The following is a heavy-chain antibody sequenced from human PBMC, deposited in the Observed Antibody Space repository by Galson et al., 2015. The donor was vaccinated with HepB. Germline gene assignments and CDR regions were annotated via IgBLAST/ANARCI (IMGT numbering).Heavy chain of an antibody. Sequence: SLRLSCAASGSTFSRYNVNWVRQAPGKGLEWVSSISSSTYIFYADSVKGRFTISRENAKNSLSLQMNSLRAEDTAVYYCARGRGGTYVDSFDIWGQGTMVTVSS. CDR2: ISSSTYI. V-gene: IGHV3-21*01. D-gene: IGHD1-26*01. CDR3: ARGRGGTYVDSFDI. CDR1: GSTFSRYN. J-gene: IGHJ3*02.